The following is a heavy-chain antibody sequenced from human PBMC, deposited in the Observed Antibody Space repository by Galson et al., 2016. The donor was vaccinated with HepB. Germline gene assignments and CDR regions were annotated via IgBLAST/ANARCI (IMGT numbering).Heavy chain of an antibody. CDR1: GFSLSTSGMC. J-gene: IGHJ5*02. Sequence: PALVKPTQTLTLTCTFSGFSLSTSGMCVSWIRQPPGKALEWLSLIDWDDNKYYSTSLKTRLTISKDTSKNQVVLTMTNMDPVDTATYYCARSYYYDTSDGYWFDPWGQGTLVTVSS. D-gene: IGHD3-22*01. CDR2: IDWDDNK. V-gene: IGHV2-70*01. CDR3: ARSYYYDTSDGYWFDP.